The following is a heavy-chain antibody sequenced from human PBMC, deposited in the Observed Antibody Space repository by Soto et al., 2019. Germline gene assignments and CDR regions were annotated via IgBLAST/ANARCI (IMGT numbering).Heavy chain of an antibody. CDR1: GFNFDNYG. CDR3: AKDRVGGTFYTPLGF. Sequence: GSLRLSCQASGFNFDNYGMHWVRQAPGKGLEWVAVITYDGSNKYYADSVKGRFTISRDNSKNTLPLHLNTLKPEDTAVYHCAKDRVGGTFYTPLGFWGQGTLVTVSS. CDR2: ITYDGSNK. D-gene: IGHD1-7*01. J-gene: IGHJ4*02. V-gene: IGHV3-30*18.